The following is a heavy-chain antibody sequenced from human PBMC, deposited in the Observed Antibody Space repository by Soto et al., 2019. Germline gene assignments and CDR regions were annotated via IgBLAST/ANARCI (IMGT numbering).Heavy chain of an antibody. CDR1: GFTFSSYG. V-gene: IGHV3-33*01. D-gene: IGHD3-22*01. J-gene: IGHJ4*02. CDR2: IWYDGSNK. Sequence: QVQLLESGGGVVKPGSSLRLSCAASGFTFSSYGMHWVRQAPGKGLEWVAVIWYDGSNKYYADSVKGRFTISRDNSKNTLYVQMNSLRAEDTAVYYCARDYDSSGYPRYYFDYWGQGTLVTVSS. CDR3: ARDYDSSGYPRYYFDY.